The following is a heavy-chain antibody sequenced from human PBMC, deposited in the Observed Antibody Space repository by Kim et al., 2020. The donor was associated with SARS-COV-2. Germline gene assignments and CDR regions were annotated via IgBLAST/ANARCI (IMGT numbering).Heavy chain of an antibody. CDR3: ARSQVGYGPPLDYYYGMDV. CDR1: GYTFTSYY. D-gene: IGHD4-17*01. V-gene: IGHV1-46*01. CDR2: INPSGGST. Sequence: ASVKVSCKASGYTFTSYYMHWVRQAPGQGLEWMGIINPSGGSTSYAQKFQGRVTMTRDTSTSTVYMELSSLRSEDTAVYYCARSQVGYGPPLDYYYGMDVWGQGTTVTVSS. J-gene: IGHJ6*02.